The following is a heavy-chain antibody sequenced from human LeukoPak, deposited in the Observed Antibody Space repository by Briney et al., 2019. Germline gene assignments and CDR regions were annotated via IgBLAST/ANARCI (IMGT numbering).Heavy chain of an antibody. V-gene: IGHV3-7*01. J-gene: IGHJ4*02. CDR3: ARDVGGSLDY. Sequence: GGSLRLSCAASGLTFSHYGFHWVRQAPGKGLEWVANIKGDESARHQADSVKGRFTISRDNAQNSVYLQMSSLRGEDTAVYYCARDVGGSLDYWGQGTLVTVSS. D-gene: IGHD1-26*01. CDR2: IKGDESAR. CDR1: GLTFSHYG.